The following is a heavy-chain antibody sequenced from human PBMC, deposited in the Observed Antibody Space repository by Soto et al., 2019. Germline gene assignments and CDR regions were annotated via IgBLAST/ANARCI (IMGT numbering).Heavy chain of an antibody. CDR3: ARSVGNSRFDF. V-gene: IGHV1-69*01. Sequence: QVQLVQSGAEVQKPGCSVKVSCTASGVTFSSYAISWVRQAPGQGLEWMGGIIASFGTANYAQKVKGRVTITADESTSTAEMAVGSLGSEDTAVYYCARSVGNSRFDFWGQGTLVTVSS. D-gene: IGHD4-4*01. J-gene: IGHJ4*02. CDR1: GVTFSSYA. CDR2: IIASFGTA.